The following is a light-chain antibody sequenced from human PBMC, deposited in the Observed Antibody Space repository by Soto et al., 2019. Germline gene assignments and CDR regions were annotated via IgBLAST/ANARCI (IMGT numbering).Light chain of an antibody. Sequence: QSFLTQPASVSGSPGRSITISCAGTSSDVGSGNVVSWYQHYPGKAPQLMIYEAFQRPSGVSSRFSGSKSGNTASLTISGLQAEDEADYYCCSHAGSDTYVFGTGTKVTVL. CDR1: SSDVGSGNV. CDR2: EAF. CDR3: CSHAGSDTYV. V-gene: IGLV2-23*01. J-gene: IGLJ1*01.